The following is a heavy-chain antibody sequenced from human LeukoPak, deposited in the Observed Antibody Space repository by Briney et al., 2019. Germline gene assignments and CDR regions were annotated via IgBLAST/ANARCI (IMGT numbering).Heavy chain of an antibody. CDR1: GFTFSSYD. CDR2: IWHDGNRK. CDR3: TRAAGITGTSRDNWFDP. D-gene: IGHD1/OR15-1a*01. Sequence: GGSLRLSCAASGFTFSSYDMHWVRRAPGKGLEWVASIWHDGNRKYHADSVEGRFTISRDNSRNTVYVQMNSLRADDTAVYYCTRAAGITGTSRDNWFDPWGQGTLVIVSS. J-gene: IGHJ5*02. V-gene: IGHV3-33*01.